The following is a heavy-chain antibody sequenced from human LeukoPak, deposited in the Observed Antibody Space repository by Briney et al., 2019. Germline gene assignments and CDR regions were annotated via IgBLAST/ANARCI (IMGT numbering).Heavy chain of an antibody. J-gene: IGHJ4*02. CDR3: ARALGAIDDY. Sequence: SETLSLICTVSGGSISSYYWSWIRQPPGKGLEWIGYIYYSGSTNYNPSLKSRVTISVDTSKNQFSLKLSSVTAADTAVYYCARALGAIDDYWGQGTLVTVSS. CDR2: IYYSGST. CDR1: GGSISSYY. V-gene: IGHV4-59*01. D-gene: IGHD1-26*01.